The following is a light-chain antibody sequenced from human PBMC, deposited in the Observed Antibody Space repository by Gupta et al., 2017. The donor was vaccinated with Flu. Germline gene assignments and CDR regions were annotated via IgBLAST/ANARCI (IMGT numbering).Light chain of an antibody. CDR2: WGS. CDR1: QSLLHSNRYNY. CDR3: MQALQYGPVYT. J-gene: IGKJ2*01. Sequence: IVTTQSPVSLPVTPGEPASIPCTSSQSLLHSNRYNYLAWYLQKPGQSPQPLCYWGSERACGDRDRFRGSGCGTDFRLKISGGEAEDVGVYSCMQALQYGPVYTFGQGTNLEIK. V-gene: IGKV2-28*01.